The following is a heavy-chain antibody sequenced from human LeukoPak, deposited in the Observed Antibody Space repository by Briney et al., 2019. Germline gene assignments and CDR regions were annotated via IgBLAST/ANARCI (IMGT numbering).Heavy chain of an antibody. CDR3: AKETTTVTALIGFDP. Sequence: PGGSLRLSCAASGFSFSSYAMSWVRQAPGKGLEWVSTISGSGGTTYYADSVKGRFTISRDNSKNTLYMQINSLRTEDTAVYYCAKETTTVTALIGFDPWGQGTQVTVSS. V-gene: IGHV3-23*01. D-gene: IGHD4-17*01. J-gene: IGHJ5*02. CDR1: GFSFSSYA. CDR2: ISGSGGTT.